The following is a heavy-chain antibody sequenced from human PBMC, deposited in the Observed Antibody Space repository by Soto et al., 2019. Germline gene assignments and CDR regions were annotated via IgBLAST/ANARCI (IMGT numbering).Heavy chain of an antibody. V-gene: IGHV4-4*07. Sequence: NPSETLSLTGTVSVGAITAYYWSWIRQPVGEGLQWIGRVYSTVSTNYNPSLRSRVTMSVDTSQNQFFLRLSSVTAAATAVYYCARDEYYDSNNWFDHWGQGILVTVSS. D-gene: IGHD3-22*01. CDR1: VGAITAYY. CDR3: ARDEYYDSNNWFDH. CDR2: VYSTVST. J-gene: IGHJ5*02.